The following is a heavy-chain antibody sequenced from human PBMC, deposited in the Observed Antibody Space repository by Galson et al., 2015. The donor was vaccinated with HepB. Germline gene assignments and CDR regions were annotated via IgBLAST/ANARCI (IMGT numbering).Heavy chain of an antibody. CDR1: GYSFTSYW. CDR3: ARHLGTYYYDSSINY. D-gene: IGHD3-22*01. CDR2: IYPGDSET. V-gene: IGHV5-51*01. Sequence: QSGAEVKKPGESLRISCKGSGYSFTSYWIGWVRQMPGKGLEWMGIIYPGDSETRYNPSFQGQVTISADKSINTAYLQWSSLKASDTAIYYCARHLGTYYYDSSINYWGQGTLVTVSS. J-gene: IGHJ4*02.